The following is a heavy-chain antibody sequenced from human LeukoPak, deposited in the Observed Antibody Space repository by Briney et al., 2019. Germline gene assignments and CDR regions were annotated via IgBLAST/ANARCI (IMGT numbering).Heavy chain of an antibody. D-gene: IGHD2-2*01. J-gene: IGHJ4*02. CDR1: GFTFSNYW. CDR2: INSDGSST. V-gene: IGHV3-74*01. CDR3: ARDGYCSSTSFYYFDY. Sequence: GGSLRLSCAASGFTFSNYWIHWVRQAPGKGLVWVSRINSDGSSTSYADSVKGRFTISRDNAKNTLYLQMNSLRAEDTAVYYCARDGYCSSTSFYYFDYWGQGTLVTVSS.